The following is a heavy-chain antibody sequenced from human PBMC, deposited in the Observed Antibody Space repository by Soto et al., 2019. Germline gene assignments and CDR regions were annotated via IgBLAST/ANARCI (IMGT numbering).Heavy chain of an antibody. D-gene: IGHD1-26*01. V-gene: IGHV3-30*18. J-gene: IGHJ2*01. Sequence: QVQLVESGGGVVQPGTSLRLSCAASGFTFSGYGVHWVRQAPGKGLEWVATISYDETATYYSDSVKGRFTISRDNSKNTLFLQMNSLGLEDMSIYHCAKRGILGAQGMAYFDLWGRGTLVTVSS. CDR2: ISYDETAT. CDR1: GFTFSGYG. CDR3: AKRGILGAQGMAYFDL.